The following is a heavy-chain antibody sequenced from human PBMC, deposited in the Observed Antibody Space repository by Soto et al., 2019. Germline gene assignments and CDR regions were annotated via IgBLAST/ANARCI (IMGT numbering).Heavy chain of an antibody. V-gene: IGHV3-73*02. CDR2: IRSKPNNYAT. CDR1: GFTFSDSA. Sequence: EEQLVESGGGLVQPGGSLRLSCEASGFTFSDSALHWVRQASGKGLEWVGRIRSKPNNYATSYAASVKGRFTISREESKNTAYLQMNSLKIEDTAVYYCTRPGYGDFADYQNHWYGLDVWGQGTTVTVS. D-gene: IGHD4-17*01. J-gene: IGHJ6*02. CDR3: TRPGYGDFADYQNHWYGLDV.